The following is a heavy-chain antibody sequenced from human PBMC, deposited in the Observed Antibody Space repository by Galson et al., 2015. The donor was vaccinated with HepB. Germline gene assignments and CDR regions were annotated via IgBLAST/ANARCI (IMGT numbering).Heavy chain of an antibody. V-gene: IGHV1-58*01. CDR1: GFTFSRSS. J-gene: IGHJ6*02. D-gene: IGHD3-3*02. Sequence: SCKAYGFTFSRSSVQWVRQAPGQRLEWIGWILVGSGETKKKQKLQERVTLTRDRSTSTAYMDLSSLRSEEKAVYYCEEGIEGTMDAWGRGTTVPVAS. CDR2: ILVGSGET. CDR3: EEGIEGTMDA.